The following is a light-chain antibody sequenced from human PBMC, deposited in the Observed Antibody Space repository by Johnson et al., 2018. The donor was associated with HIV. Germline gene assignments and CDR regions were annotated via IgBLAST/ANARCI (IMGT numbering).Light chain of an antibody. CDR2: DNN. V-gene: IGLV1-51*01. CDR1: SSNIGNNY. Sequence: QSVLTQPPSVSAAPGQKVTISCSGSSSNIGNNYVSWYQQIPGTAPKLLIYDNNKRPSGIPDRISGSKSGTSATLGITGLQTGDEADYYCGTWDTRLSAGHVFGTGTKVTVL. J-gene: IGLJ1*01. CDR3: GTWDTRLSAGHV.